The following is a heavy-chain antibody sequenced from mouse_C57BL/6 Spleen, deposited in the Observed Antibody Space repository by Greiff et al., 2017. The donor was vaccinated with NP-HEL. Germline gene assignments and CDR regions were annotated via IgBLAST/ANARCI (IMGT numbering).Heavy chain of an antibody. CDR2: IDPETGGT. CDR1: GYTFTDYE. CDR3: TRTTALFDY. D-gene: IGHD2-12*01. V-gene: IGHV1-15*01. Sequence: QVHVKQSGAELVRPGASVTLSCKASGYTFTDYEMHWVKQTPVHGLEWIGAIDPETGGTAYNQKFKGKAILTADKSSSTAYMELRSLTSEDSAVYYCTRTTALFDYWGQGTTLTVSS. J-gene: IGHJ2*01.